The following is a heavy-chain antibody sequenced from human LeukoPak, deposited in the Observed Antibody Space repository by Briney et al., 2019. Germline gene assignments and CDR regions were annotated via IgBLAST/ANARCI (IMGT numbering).Heavy chain of an antibody. J-gene: IGHJ4*02. CDR2: ISGGAT. D-gene: IGHD6-19*01. CDR1: GFTFGDYL. Sequence: GRSLRLSCTASGFTFGDYLMSWFRQAPGKGLEWIGFISGGATEYAASVKGRFTISRDDSTSIAYLQMNSLTTEDTAVYYCSRGSGWLSVYWGQGTLVTVSS. CDR3: SRGSGWLSVY. V-gene: IGHV3-49*03.